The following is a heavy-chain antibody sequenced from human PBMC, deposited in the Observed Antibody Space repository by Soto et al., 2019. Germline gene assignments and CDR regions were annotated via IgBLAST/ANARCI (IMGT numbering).Heavy chain of an antibody. CDR3: ARDPERIGISTIFGVGRNYYYGMVV. D-gene: IGHD3-3*01. V-gene: IGHV1-46*01. J-gene: IGHJ6*02. CDR2: INPSGGST. Sequence: GASVKGSCKASGYTLTSYYMHWVRQATGQGPEWMGIINPSGGSTSYAQKFQGRVTMTRDTSTSTVYMELSSLRSEDTAVYYCARDPERIGISTIFGVGRNYYYGMVVWGQGTTVTVSS. CDR1: GYTLTSYY.